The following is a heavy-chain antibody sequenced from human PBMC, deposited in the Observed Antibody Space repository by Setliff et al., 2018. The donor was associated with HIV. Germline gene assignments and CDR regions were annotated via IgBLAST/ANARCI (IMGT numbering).Heavy chain of an antibody. Sequence: KTSETLSLTCTVSGGPFSSSSYYWGWIRQPPGKGLEWIGTIYYSGNTYYNPSLKSRVTISVDTSKNQISLKLSSVTAADTAVYYCASHHPPYSGNFDYWGHGTLVTVSS. CDR2: IYYSGNT. CDR3: ASHHPPYSGNFDY. D-gene: IGHD1-26*01. J-gene: IGHJ4*01. V-gene: IGHV4-39*01. CDR1: GGPFSSSSYY.